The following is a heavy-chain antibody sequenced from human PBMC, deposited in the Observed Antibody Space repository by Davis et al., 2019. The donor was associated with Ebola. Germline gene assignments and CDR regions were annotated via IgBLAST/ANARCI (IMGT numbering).Heavy chain of an antibody. V-gene: IGHV3-48*02. D-gene: IGHD3-3*01. J-gene: IGHJ4*02. CDR1: GFTFSSYS. Sequence: PGGSLRLSCAASGFTFSSYSMNWVRQAPGKGLEWVSYISSSSSTIYYADSVKGRFTISRDNAKNSLYLQMNSLRDEDTAVYYCARDSWTYYDFWSGSTFRYWGQGTLVTVSS. CDR3: ARDSWTYYDFWSGSTFRY. CDR2: ISSSSSTI.